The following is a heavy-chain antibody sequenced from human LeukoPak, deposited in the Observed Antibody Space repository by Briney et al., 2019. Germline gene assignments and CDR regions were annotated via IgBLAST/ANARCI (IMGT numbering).Heavy chain of an antibody. CDR2: ISWNSGSI. V-gene: IGHV3-9*02. CDR3: ARRNYSNFDYYYMDV. J-gene: IGHJ6*03. D-gene: IGHD4-11*01. CDR1: GFTSDDYA. Sequence: PGRSLRLSCAASGFTSDDYAMHWVRQAPGKGLEWVSGISWNSGSIGYADSVKGRFTISRDNAKNSLYLQMNSLRAEDTALYYCARRNYSNFDYYYMDVWGKGTTVTVSS.